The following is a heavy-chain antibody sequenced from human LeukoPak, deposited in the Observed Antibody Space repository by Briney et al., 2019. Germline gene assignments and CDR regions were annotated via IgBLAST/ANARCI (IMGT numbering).Heavy chain of an antibody. J-gene: IGHJ4*02. V-gene: IGHV1-24*01. D-gene: IGHD5-12*01. CDR2: FDPEDGET. Sequence: ASVKVSCMVSGYTLTELSMHWVRQAPGKGLEWMGGFDPEDGETIYAQKFQGRVTMTEDTSTDTAYMELSSLRSEDTAVYYCATSLYSRGYSGYDWYYWGQGTLVTVSS. CDR3: ATSLYSRGYSGYDWYY. CDR1: GYTLTELS.